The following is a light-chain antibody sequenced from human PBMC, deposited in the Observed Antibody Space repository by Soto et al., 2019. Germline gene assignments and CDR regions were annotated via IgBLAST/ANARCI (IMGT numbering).Light chain of an antibody. CDR3: QQYSGIWT. CDR2: QVS. J-gene: IGKJ1*01. V-gene: IGKV1-5*03. CDR1: QSIDRW. Sequence: DLQMTQSPSTLSASVGDRVTITCRASQSIDRWLAWYQQKPGKAPKLLIYQVSTLDTGVPSRFSGSASGTEFTLTITSLQPDDFATYYCQQYSGIWTFGQGTKVDIK.